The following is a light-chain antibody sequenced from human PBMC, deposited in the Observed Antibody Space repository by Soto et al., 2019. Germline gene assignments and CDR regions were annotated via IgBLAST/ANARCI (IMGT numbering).Light chain of an antibody. CDR1: SSDVGGYNY. V-gene: IGLV2-14*01. J-gene: IGLJ1*01. CDR2: EVS. CDR3: SSYTSSSTLLYV. Sequence: QSALTQPASVSGSPGQSITISCTGTSSDVGGYNYVSWYQQHPGKAPKLMIYEVSNRPSGVSNRFSGSKSGTTSSLTISMLGAEDEADYDCSSYTSSSTLLYVFGTGTKLTVL.